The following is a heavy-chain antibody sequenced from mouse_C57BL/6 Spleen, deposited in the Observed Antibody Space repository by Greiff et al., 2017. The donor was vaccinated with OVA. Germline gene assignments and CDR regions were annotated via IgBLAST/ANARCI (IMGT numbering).Heavy chain of an antibody. Sequence: VQLQQSGPELVKPGASVKIPCKASGYTFTDYNMDWVKQSHGKSLEWIGDINPNNGGTTYNQKFKGKATFTVDKSSSTADMELRSLTSEDTAVYYCARAAQARGYVDYWGQGTSLTVSS. D-gene: IGHD3-2*02. CDR3: ARAAQARGYVDY. J-gene: IGHJ2*02. CDR2: INPNNGGT. CDR1: GYTFTDYN. V-gene: IGHV1-18*01.